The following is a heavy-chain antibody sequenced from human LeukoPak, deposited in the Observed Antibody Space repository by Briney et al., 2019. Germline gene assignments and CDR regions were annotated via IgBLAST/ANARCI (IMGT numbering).Heavy chain of an antibody. V-gene: IGHV4-61*02. CDR3: ARLKDYMDV. J-gene: IGHJ6*03. CDR2: VSSSGRT. CDR1: GDSISSGSFY. Sequence: SETLSLTCTVSGDSISSGSFYWSWIRQAAGKGLEWIGRVSSSGRTTYNPSLKSRLTISITTSKNQFSLKVTSVTASDTAVYYCARLKDYMDVWGKGTTVTISS.